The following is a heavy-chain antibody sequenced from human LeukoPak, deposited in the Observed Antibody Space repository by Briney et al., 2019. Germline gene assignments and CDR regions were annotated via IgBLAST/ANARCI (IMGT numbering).Heavy chain of an antibody. CDR3: ARDRPPLRRIQLWFLNWFDP. CDR1: GGSISSSSYY. J-gene: IGHJ5*02. V-gene: IGHV4-39*07. CDR2: IYYSGST. D-gene: IGHD5-18*01. Sequence: PSETLSLTCSVSGGSISSSSYYWGWIRQPPGKGLEWIGSIYYSGSTYYNPSLKSRVTISVDTSKNQFSLKLSSVTAADTAVYYCARDRPPLRRIQLWFLNWFDPWGQGTLVTVSS.